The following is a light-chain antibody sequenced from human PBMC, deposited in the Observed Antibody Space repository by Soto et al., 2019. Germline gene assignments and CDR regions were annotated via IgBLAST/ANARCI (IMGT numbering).Light chain of an antibody. J-gene: IGLJ3*02. V-gene: IGLV8-61*01. CDR1: SGSVSSSYY. CDR2: TTS. CDR3: ALYMGGGIWV. Sequence: QTVVTQEPSFSVSPGGTVTLTCGLTSGSVSSSYYPSWSQQTPGQAPRSLIYTTSTRSSGVPDRFSGSILGNKAALIITGAQADDEAYYYCALYMGGGIWVFGGGTKLTVL.